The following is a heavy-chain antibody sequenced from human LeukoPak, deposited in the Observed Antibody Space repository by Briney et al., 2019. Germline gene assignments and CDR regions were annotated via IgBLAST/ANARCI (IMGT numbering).Heavy chain of an antibody. CDR3: ARGGYNTGWEFDY. Sequence: ASVKVSCKASGYTFTGYYMHWVRQAPVQGLEWMGWINPNSGATDYAQKFQGRVTMTRDTSISTAYMELSRLRSDDTAVYYCARGGYNTGWEFDYWGQGTLVTVSS. D-gene: IGHD6-19*01. CDR1: GYTFTGYY. V-gene: IGHV1-2*02. CDR2: INPNSGAT. J-gene: IGHJ4*02.